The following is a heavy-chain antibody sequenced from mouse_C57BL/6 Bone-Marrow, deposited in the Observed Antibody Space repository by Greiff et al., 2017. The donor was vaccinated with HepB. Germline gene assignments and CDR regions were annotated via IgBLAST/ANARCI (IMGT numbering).Heavy chain of an antibody. CDR2: INPYNGGT. CDR3: ARREIYGSSYYAMDY. D-gene: IGHD1-1*01. V-gene: IGHV1-19*01. Sequence: VQLQQSGPVLVKPGASVKMSCKASGYTFTDYYMNWVKQSHGKSLEWIGVINPYNGGTSYNQKFKGKATLTVDKSSSTAYMELNSLTSEDSAVYYCARREIYGSSYYAMDYWGQGTSVTVSS. J-gene: IGHJ4*01. CDR1: GYTFTDYY.